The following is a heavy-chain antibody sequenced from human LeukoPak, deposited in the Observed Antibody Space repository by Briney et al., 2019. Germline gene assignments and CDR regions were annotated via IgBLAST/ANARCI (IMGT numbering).Heavy chain of an antibody. CDR2: ISWNSGSI. CDR1: GFTFDDYA. D-gene: IGHD2-21*01. J-gene: IGHJ4*02. Sequence: GGSLRLSCAASGFTFDDYAMHWVRHAPGKGLEWVSDISWNSGSIGYADSVKGRFTISRDNAKNSLYLQMNSLRSEDMAFYYCARGLVGAVVGGLCDYWGEGTLVTVSS. V-gene: IGHV3-9*03. CDR3: ARGLVGAVVGGLCDY.